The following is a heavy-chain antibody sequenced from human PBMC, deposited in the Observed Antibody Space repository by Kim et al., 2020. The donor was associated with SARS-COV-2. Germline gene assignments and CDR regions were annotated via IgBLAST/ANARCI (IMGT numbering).Heavy chain of an antibody. V-gene: IGHV7-4-1*02. J-gene: IGHJ4*02. D-gene: IGHD6-13*01. CDR3: ATGGRAAGFGDYFDY. CDR2: IKTNTGNP. CDR1: GYTFTNYA. Sequence: SVKVSCKASGYTFTNYAMIWMRQAPGQGLEWMGWIKTNTGNPTYAQGFTGRFVFSMDTSITTAYLQISNLKAEDTAVYYCATGGRAAGFGDYFDYWGQG.